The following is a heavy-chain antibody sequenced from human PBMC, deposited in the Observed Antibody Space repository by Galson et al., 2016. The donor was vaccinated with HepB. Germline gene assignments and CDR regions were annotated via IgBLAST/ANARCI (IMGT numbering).Heavy chain of an antibody. V-gene: IGHV3-48*02. Sequence: SPSSMNWVRQAPGKGLGWLSYISGTTHTFVSYADSLRGRFTISRDNAKNSLYLHLNSLRDEDTAVYYCARDFSWSFENWGQGTLVTVSS. CDR2: ISGTTHTF. CDR1: SPSS. D-gene: IGHD3-3*01. J-gene: IGHJ4*02. CDR3: ARDFSWSFEN.